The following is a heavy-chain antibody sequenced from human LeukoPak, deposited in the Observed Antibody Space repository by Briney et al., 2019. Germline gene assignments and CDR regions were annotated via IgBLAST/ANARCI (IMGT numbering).Heavy chain of an antibody. CDR3: ARAISSSWSGRDYGMDV. CDR2: ISSSSSHI. J-gene: IGHJ6*02. V-gene: IGHV3-21*01. D-gene: IGHD6-13*01. Sequence: PGGSLRLSCAASGFTFSSYSMNWVRQAPGKGLEWVSSISSSSSHIYYADSVKGRFTISRDNAKNSLHLQMNSLRAEDTAVYYCARAISSSWSGRDYGMDVWGQGTTVTVSS. CDR1: GFTFSSYS.